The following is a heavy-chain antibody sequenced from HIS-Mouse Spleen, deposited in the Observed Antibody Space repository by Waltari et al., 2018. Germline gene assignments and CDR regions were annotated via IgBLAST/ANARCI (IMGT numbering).Heavy chain of an antibody. V-gene: IGHV3-30*04. Sequence: QVQLVESGGGVVQPGRSLRLACAASGFTFSSYAMPGVRQAPGKGVVLVAVKSYDGSNKYYSDSVKGRFTISRDNSKNTLYLQMNSLRAEDTAVYYCARDSYSSSWYFDYWGQGTLVTVSS. CDR2: KSYDGSNK. CDR1: GFTFSSYA. J-gene: IGHJ4*02. D-gene: IGHD6-13*01. CDR3: ARDSYSSSWYFDY.